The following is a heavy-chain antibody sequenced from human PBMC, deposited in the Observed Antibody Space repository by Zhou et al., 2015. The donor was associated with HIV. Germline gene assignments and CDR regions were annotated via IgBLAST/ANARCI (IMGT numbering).Heavy chain of an antibody. J-gene: IGHJ6*01. CDR3: ARTLGYCSGGSCYGMDV. Sequence: QVQLVQSGAEVKKPGSSVKVSCKASGGTFSSYAISWVRQAPGQGLEWMGGIIPIFGTANYAQKFQGRVTITADESTSTAYMELSSLRSEDTAVYYCARTLGYCSGGSCYGMDVWGPRGPRVTVSS. CDR2: IIPIFGTA. V-gene: IGHV1-69*01. D-gene: IGHD2-15*01. CDR1: GGTFSSYA.